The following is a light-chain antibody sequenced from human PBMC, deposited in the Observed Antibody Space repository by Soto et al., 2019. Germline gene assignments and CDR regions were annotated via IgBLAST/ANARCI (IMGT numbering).Light chain of an antibody. CDR1: QSVSTN. J-gene: IGKJ4*01. V-gene: IGKV3-15*01. CDR3: QQYNEWPLT. Sequence: ETVMTQSPATLSVSPGERATLSCGASQSVSTNLAWYQQKPGQVPRLLIYGASTRASDIPARFSGSGSGTEFPLTFSSLQSEEFAVYYCQQYNEWPLTFGGGTKVEIE. CDR2: GAS.